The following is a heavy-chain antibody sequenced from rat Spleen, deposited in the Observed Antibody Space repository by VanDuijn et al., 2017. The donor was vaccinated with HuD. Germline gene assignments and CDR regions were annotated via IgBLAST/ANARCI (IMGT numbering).Heavy chain of an antibody. CDR2: ISPSGVT. CDR3: VRQDTSGYSNWFAY. J-gene: IGHJ3*01. CDR1: GFTFSNFD. D-gene: IGHD4-3*01. V-gene: IGHV5-25*01. Sequence: EVQLVESGGGLVRPGGSLKLSCSVSGFTFSNFDMAWVRQAPTKGLEWVSSISPSGVTYYRDSVKGRFTVSRENAKSTLYFLMDSLRSEDTVTYYCVRQDTSGYSNWFAYWGQGALVTVSS.